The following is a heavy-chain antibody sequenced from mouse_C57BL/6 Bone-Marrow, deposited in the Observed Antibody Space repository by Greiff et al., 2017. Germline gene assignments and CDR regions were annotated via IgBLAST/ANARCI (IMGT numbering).Heavy chain of an antibody. CDR3: TPSYYGK. CDR1: GFTIKDDY. D-gene: IGHD1-1*01. V-gene: IGHV14-4*01. CDR2: IDPENGDT. Sequence: EVQLQQSGAELVRPGASVKFSCTASGFTIKDDYMHWVKQGPEQGLEWIGWIDPENGDTEYASQFQGKATITADTSSNTAYLQRSSLTSEDTAVYYCTPSYYGKGGQGTLVTVSA. J-gene: IGHJ3*01.